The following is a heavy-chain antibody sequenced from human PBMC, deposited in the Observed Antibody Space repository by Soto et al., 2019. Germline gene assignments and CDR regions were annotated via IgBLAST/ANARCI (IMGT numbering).Heavy chain of an antibody. Sequence: SGPTLVNPTQTLTLTCTFSGFSLSTSGVGVGWIRQPPGKALEWLALIYWDDDKRYSPSLKSRLTITKDTSKNQVVLTMTNMDPVDTATYYCAHSRPRGYCSGGSCPSFEYWGQGTLVTVSS. J-gene: IGHJ4*02. D-gene: IGHD2-15*01. V-gene: IGHV2-5*02. CDR2: IYWDDDK. CDR3: AHSRPRGYCSGGSCPSFEY. CDR1: GFSLSTSGVG.